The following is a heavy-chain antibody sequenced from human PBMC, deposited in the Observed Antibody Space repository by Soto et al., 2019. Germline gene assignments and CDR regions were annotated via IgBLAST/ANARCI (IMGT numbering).Heavy chain of an antibody. CDR2: ISAYNGNT. D-gene: IGHD3-3*01. J-gene: IGHJ3*02. CDR1: GYTFTSYG. V-gene: IGHV1-18*01. Sequence: ASVKVSCKASGYTFTSYGISWVRQAPGQGLEWMGWISAYNGNTNYAQKLQGRVTMTTDTSTSTAYMELRSLRSDDTAVYYCARCPAVGSGAYYDFWSGYYRGPDDALDIWGQGTMVTVSS. CDR3: ARCPAVGSGAYYDFWSGYYRGPDDALDI.